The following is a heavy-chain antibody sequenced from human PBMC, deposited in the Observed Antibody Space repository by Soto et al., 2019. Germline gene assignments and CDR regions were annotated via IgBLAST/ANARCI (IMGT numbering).Heavy chain of an antibody. CDR2: INSDGSST. CDR1: GFTFSSYW. CDR3: ARRRGYCSGGSCYADLFDP. V-gene: IGHV3-74*01. J-gene: IGHJ5*02. D-gene: IGHD2-15*01. Sequence: GGSLRLSCAASGFTFSSYWMHWVRQAPGKGLVWVSRINSDGSSTSYADSVKGRFTISRDNAKNTLYLQMNSLRAEDTAVYYCARRRGYCSGGSCYADLFDPWGQGTLVTVSS.